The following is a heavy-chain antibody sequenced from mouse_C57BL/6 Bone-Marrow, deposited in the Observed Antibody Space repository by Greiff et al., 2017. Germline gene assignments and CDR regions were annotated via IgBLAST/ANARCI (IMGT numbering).Heavy chain of an antibody. V-gene: IGHV1-62-2*01. D-gene: IGHD1-1*01. J-gene: IGHJ2*01. CDR1: GYTFTEYT. CDR3: ERHGHDYDGSSYYLDY. CDR2: FYPGSGSI. Sequence: QVQLKQSGAELVRPGASVKLSCTASGYTFTEYTIHWVKQRSGQGLAWIGWFYPGSGSIKYKEKFKDKVTLAADKSSSTVYVELSRLTSEDSAVYFCERHGHDYDGSSYYLDYWGQGTTLTVSS.